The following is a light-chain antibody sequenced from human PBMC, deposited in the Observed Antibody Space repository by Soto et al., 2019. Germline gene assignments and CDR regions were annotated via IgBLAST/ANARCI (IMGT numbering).Light chain of an antibody. Sequence: DIQMTPSPSSLSASVGDRVTITCPASEDIRNDLGWYQQKPGRAPRRLIYAASNLQSGVPSRFSGSGSGTEFTLTINSLQPEDFATYYCLEHSLYPLLTFGGGTKVDIK. CDR1: EDIRND. V-gene: IGKV1-17*01. J-gene: IGKJ4*01. CDR3: LEHSLYPLLT. CDR2: AAS.